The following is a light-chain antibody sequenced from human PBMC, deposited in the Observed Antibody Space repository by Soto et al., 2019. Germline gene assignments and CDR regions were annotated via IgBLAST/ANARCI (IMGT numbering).Light chain of an antibody. CDR2: AAS. CDR1: QSISSY. Sequence: DIQMTQSPSSLSASVGDRFTITCRASQSISSYLNWYQQKPGKAPXXLIYAASSLQSGVPSRFSGSGSGTDFTLTISSLQPEDFATYYCQQSYSTPHFGQGTRLEIK. CDR3: QQSYSTPH. J-gene: IGKJ5*01. V-gene: IGKV1-39*01.